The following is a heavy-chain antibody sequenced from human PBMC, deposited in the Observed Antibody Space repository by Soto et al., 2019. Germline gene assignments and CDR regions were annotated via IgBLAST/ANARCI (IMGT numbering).Heavy chain of an antibody. V-gene: IGHV1-8*01. D-gene: IGHD2-15*01. CDR1: GYTFTSYD. J-gene: IGHJ4*02. Sequence: QVPLVQSGAEVKKPGASVKVSCKASGYTFTSYDINWVRQATGQGLEWMGWMNPNSGNTGYAQKFQGRVTMTRKTSISTAYMELSGLRSEDTAVYYCASDPTVYCSGGSCFRFDYWGQGTLVTVSS. CDR3: ASDPTVYCSGGSCFRFDY. CDR2: MNPNSGNT.